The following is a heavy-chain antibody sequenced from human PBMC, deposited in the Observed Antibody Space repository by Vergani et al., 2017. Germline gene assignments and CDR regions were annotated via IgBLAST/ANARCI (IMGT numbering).Heavy chain of an antibody. CDR3: ARAITIFGVVITYYYYMAV. J-gene: IGHJ6*03. CDR2: IIPIFGTA. D-gene: IGHD3-3*01. Sequence: QVQLVQSGAEVKKPGSSVKVSCKASGGTFSSYAISWVRQAPGQGLEWMGGIIPIFGTANYAQKFQGRVTITGDESTSTAYMELRSLRSEDTAVYYCARAITIFGVVITYYYYMAVWGKGTTVTVSS. CDR1: GGTFSSYA. V-gene: IGHV1-69*01.